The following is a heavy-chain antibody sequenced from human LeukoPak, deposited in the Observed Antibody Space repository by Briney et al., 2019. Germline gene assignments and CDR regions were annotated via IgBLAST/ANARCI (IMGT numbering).Heavy chain of an antibody. J-gene: IGHJ6*03. CDR3: ARVSGDYDLYYYYMDV. CDR2: IYTSGST. Sequence: PSETLSLTCTVSGASISSGSYYWSWIRQPAGKGLEWIGRIYTSGSTNYSPSLKTRVTISVDRSKNQFSLKLSSVTAADTALYYCARVSGDYDLYYYYMDVWGKGTTVTVSS. D-gene: IGHD4-17*01. CDR1: GASISSGSYY. V-gene: IGHV4-61*02.